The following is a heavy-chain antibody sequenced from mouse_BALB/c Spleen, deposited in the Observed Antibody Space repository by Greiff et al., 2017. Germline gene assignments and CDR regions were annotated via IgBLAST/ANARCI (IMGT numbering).Heavy chain of an antibody. D-gene: IGHD4-1*01. Sequence: EVQLVESGGGLVKPGGSLKLSCAASGFTFSSYAMSWVRQTPEKRLEWVASISSGGSTYYPDSVMGRFTISSYIARNILYLHMSSLWSEDTAMYYCARTLTGFDYWGQGTTRTVSS. CDR1: GFTFSSYA. CDR3: ARTLTGFDY. J-gene: IGHJ2*01. V-gene: IGHV5-6-5*01. CDR2: ISSGGST.